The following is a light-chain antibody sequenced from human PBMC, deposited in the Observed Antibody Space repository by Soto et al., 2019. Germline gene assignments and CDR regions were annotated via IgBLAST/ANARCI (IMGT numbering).Light chain of an antibody. CDR2: EVS. CDR3: SSYTSSTTVV. J-gene: IGLJ2*01. V-gene: IGLV2-14*01. CDR1: SSDVGGYNY. Sequence: QSVLTQPASVSGSPGQSITISCTGTSSDVGGYNYVSWYQQYPGTAPKLMIYEVSNRPSGVSNRFSGSKSGNTASLTISGLQAEDEADYYCSSYTSSTTVVFGGGTKLTVL.